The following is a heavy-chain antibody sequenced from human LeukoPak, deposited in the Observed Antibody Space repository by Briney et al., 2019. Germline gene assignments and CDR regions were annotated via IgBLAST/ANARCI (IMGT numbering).Heavy chain of an antibody. Sequence: PSETLSLTCTVSGGSISSSSYYRGWIRQPPGKGLEWIGSIYYSGSNYYNPSLKSRVTISVDTSKNQFSLKLSSVTAADTAVYYCARPSNEGQWLVGQGVDYWGQGTLVTVSS. J-gene: IGHJ4*02. CDR1: GGSISSSSYY. D-gene: IGHD6-19*01. V-gene: IGHV4-39*01. CDR3: ARPSNEGQWLVGQGVDY. CDR2: IYYSGSN.